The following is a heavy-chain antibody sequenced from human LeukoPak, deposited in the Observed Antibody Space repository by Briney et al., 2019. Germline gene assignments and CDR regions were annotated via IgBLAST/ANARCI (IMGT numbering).Heavy chain of an antibody. V-gene: IGHV3-21*01. Sequence: GGSLRLSCAASGFTFSSYSMNWVRQAPGKGLEWVSSISSSSSYIYYADSVKGRFTISRDNAKNSLYLQMNSLRAEDTAVYYCARDTVYDILTGHTVGYFDYWGQGTLVAVSS. J-gene: IGHJ4*02. CDR3: ARDTVYDILTGHTVGYFDY. CDR2: ISSSSSYI. CDR1: GFTFSSYS. D-gene: IGHD3-9*01.